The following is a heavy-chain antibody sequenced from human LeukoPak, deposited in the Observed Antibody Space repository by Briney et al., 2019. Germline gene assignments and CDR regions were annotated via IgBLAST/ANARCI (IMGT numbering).Heavy chain of an antibody. D-gene: IGHD2-2*01. V-gene: IGHV1-2*02. CDR1: GYTFTGYY. J-gene: IGHJ4*02. CDR2: INPNSGGT. CDR3: AREYCSSTSCSGSFDY. Sequence: ASVKVSCKASGYTFTGYYMHWVRQAPGQGLEWMGWINPNSGGTNYAQKFQGRVTMTRDTSISTAYMELSRLRSDDTAVYYCAREYCSSTSCSGSFDYWGQGTPVTVSS.